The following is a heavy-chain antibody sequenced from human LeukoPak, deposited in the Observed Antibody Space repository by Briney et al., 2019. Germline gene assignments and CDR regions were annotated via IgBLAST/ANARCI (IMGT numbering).Heavy chain of an antibody. CDR1: GFTFSSYA. D-gene: IGHD2-2*01. V-gene: IGHV3-64*01. J-gene: IGHJ4*02. Sequence: GGSLRLSCAASGFTFSSYAMHWVRQAPGKGLKYVSAISSNGGSTYYANSVKGRFTISRDNSKNTLYLQMGSLRAEDMAVYYCARGAPAALYSFDYWGQGTLVTVSS. CDR3: ARGAPAALYSFDY. CDR2: ISSNGGST.